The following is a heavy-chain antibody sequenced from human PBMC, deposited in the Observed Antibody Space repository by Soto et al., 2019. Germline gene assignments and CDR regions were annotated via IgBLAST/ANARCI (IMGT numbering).Heavy chain of an antibody. CDR2: IIPYYNKH. V-gene: IGHV1-69*01. CDR1: EGTFNSYA. D-gene: IGHD6-13*01. CDR3: ASGASRWYPYFFDS. J-gene: IGHJ4*02. Sequence: QAQVVQSGAEVRKPGSSVKLSCKASEGTFNSYAIAWVRQAPGQGLEWMGGIIPYYNKHNYAQKFQDRVTITADDSTNTVYMELSSLRSDDTAVYFCASGASRWYPYFFDSWAQGTLVTVSS.